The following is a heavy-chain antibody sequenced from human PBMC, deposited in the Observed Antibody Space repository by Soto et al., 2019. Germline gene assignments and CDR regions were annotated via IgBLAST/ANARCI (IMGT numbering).Heavy chain of an antibody. CDR1: GFTFSSYA. V-gene: IGHV3-23*01. CDR2: ISGSGGST. CDR3: ATTLRTFYYFDY. Sequence: GGALRLSCAASGFTFSSYAMSWVRQAPGKGLAWVSTISGSGGSTYYADSVKGRFTISRDNSKNTLSLQMNSLRAEDTAVYYCATTLRTFYYFDYWGQGALVTVSS. D-gene: IGHD3-3*01. J-gene: IGHJ4*02.